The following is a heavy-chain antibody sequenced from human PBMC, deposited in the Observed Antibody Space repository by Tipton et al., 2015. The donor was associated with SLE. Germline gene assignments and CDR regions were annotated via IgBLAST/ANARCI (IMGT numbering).Heavy chain of an antibody. J-gene: IGHJ4*02. V-gene: IGHV4-4*02. Sequence: GLVKPSGTLSLTCAVSGGSISSSYWWSWVRQPPGKGLEWIGEIYHSGGTKYNPSLKSRVTISVDKSKNQFSLKVSSVTAADTAVYYCATQGTTYYFDYWGQGTLVTVSS. CDR2: IYHSGGT. D-gene: IGHD2/OR15-2a*01. CDR3: ATQGTTYYFDY. CDR1: GGSISSSYW.